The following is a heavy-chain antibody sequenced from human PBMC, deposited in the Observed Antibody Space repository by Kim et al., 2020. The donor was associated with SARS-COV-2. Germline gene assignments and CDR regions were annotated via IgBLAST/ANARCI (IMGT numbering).Heavy chain of an antibody. D-gene: IGHD3-22*01. J-gene: IGHJ4*02. CDR1: GYTFTSYG. CDR3: ARGESEGTYYYDRSGYSN. Sequence: ASVKVSCKASGYTFTSYGISWVRQAPGQGLEWMGWISAYNGNTNYAQKLQGRVTMTTDTSTSTAYMELRSLRSDDTAVYYCARGESEGTYYYDRSGYSNWGQGTLVTVSS. V-gene: IGHV1-18*01. CDR2: ISAYNGNT.